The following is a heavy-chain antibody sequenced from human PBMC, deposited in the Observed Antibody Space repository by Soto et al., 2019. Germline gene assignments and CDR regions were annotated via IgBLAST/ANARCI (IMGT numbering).Heavy chain of an antibody. CDR3: AKAEKISAVAGYLDN. CDR2: TSGSGGTT. Sequence: EVQVSESGGDLVQPGGSLRLSCTASGFTFTTYGLTWVRQAPGKGLEWVSTTSGSGGTTHYADSVRGRFTVSRDNSKNTLSLQMNSLRVEDTGIYYCAKAEKISAVAGYLDNWGQGTLVTVSS. J-gene: IGHJ4*02. V-gene: IGHV3-23*01. CDR1: GFTFTTYG. D-gene: IGHD6-19*01.